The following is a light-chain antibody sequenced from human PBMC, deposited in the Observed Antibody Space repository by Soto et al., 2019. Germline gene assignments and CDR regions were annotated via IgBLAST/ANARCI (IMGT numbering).Light chain of an antibody. V-gene: IGKV4-1*01. J-gene: IGKJ1*01. CDR3: QQYYSIPRT. CDR1: QSVLYSSNNKNY. CDR2: WAS. Sequence: DIVMTQSPDSLAVSLGERATINCKSSQSVLYSSNNKNYFAWYRQKPGQPPKLLIYWASTRESGVPDRFSGSGSGTDFTLTISSLQAEDVAVYYCQQYYSIPRTFGQGTKVEIK.